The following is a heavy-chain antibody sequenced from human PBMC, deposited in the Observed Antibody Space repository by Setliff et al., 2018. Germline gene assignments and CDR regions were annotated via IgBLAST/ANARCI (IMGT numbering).Heavy chain of an antibody. CDR3: ARDVFPYHYEGAFDI. V-gene: IGHV1-46*01. Sequence: ASVKVSCKASGYTFTSHYMHWVRQAPELGLEWMGTINPSSGRARYARKYQGRVTMTRDTSTSTVYMDMSSLRSEDTAVYYCARDVFPYHYEGAFDIWGQGTVVTVSS. J-gene: IGHJ3*02. D-gene: IGHD3-22*01. CDR1: GYTFTSHY. CDR2: INPSSGRA.